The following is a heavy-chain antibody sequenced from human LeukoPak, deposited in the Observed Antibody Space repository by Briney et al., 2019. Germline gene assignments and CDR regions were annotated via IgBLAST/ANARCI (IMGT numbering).Heavy chain of an antibody. CDR2: ISAYNGNT. Sequence: ASVKVSCKASGYTFTSYGISWVRQAPGQGLEWMGWISAYNGNTNYAQKLQGRVTMTTDTSTSTAYMELRSLRSDDTAVYYCARALKFPAMAALDYWGQGTLVTVSS. CDR1: GYTFTSYG. D-gene: IGHD6-19*01. V-gene: IGHV1-18*01. J-gene: IGHJ4*02. CDR3: ARALKFPAMAALDY.